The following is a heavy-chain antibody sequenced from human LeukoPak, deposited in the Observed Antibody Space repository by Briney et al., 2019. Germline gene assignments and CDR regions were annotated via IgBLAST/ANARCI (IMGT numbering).Heavy chain of an antibody. CDR3: ARDRGGSDQLFDY. CDR1: GGSISNYF. V-gene: IGHV4-59*01. CDR2: IYYTGST. J-gene: IGHJ4*02. D-gene: IGHD1-26*01. Sequence: PSETLSLTCIVSGGSISNYFWSWIRQPPGRGLEWIGYIYYTGSTNYNPSLKSRVTMSVDTSKNQFSLKLNSVTAADTAVYYCARDRGGSDQLFDYWGQGTLVTVSS.